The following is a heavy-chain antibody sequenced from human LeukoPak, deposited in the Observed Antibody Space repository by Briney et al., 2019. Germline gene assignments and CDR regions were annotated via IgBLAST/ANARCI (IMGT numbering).Heavy chain of an antibody. CDR2: VHYTGST. J-gene: IGHJ4*02. CDR1: GGSVSTTTSY. Sequence: PSETLSLTCTVSGGSVSTTTSYWDWIRRPPGKGLEWIGSVHYTGSTYYNLSLKSRVTISVDTSENHFSLRLSSVTAADTAVYFCARARGGRTYSETGGYPVFDNWGQGTLVTVSS. V-gene: IGHV4-39*02. CDR3: ARARGGRTYSETGGYPVFDN. D-gene: IGHD2-8*02.